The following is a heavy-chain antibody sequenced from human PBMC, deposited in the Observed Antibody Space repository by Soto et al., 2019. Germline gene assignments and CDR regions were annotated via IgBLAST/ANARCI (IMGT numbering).Heavy chain of an antibody. CDR3: ARGAADIVVVPAFFDY. CDR1: GYTFTSYY. D-gene: IGHD2-2*01. V-gene: IGHV1-2*04. J-gene: IGHJ4*02. Sequence: ASVKVSCKASGYTFTSYYMHWVRQAPGQGLEWMGRIYPGDGSTSYAQKFQGWVTMTRDTSISTAYMELSRLRSDDTAVYYCARGAADIVVVPAFFDYWGQGTLVTVSS. CDR2: IYPGDGST.